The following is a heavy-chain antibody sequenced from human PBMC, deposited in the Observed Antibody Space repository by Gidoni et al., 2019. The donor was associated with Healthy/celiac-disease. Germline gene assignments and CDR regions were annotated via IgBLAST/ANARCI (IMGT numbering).Heavy chain of an antibody. Sequence: QLQLQESGPGLVKPSETLSLTCTVSGGSISSSSYYWGWIRQPPGKGLEWIGSIYYSGSTYYNPSLKSRVTISVDTSKNQFSLKLSSVTAADTAVYYCARQSGVYSSGGFDPWGQGTLVTVSS. CDR2: IYYSGST. J-gene: IGHJ5*02. V-gene: IGHV4-39*01. CDR3: ARQSGVYSSGGFDP. D-gene: IGHD6-19*01. CDR1: GGSISSSSYY.